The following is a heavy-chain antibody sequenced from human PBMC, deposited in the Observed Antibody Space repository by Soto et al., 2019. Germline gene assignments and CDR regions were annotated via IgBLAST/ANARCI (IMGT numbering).Heavy chain of an antibody. CDR3: ARATSYGNI. Sequence: EVQLVESGGGLVQPGGSLRVSCAAAGINFSRYGMNWVRQDPGKGLEWVANIKQEGSEKFYVDSVKGRFTIARDNAKNSLYLLMNSLRTEDTNVYYCARATSYGNIWGQGTMVTGSS. CDR1: GINFSRYG. CDR2: IKQEGSEK. V-gene: IGHV3-7*04. D-gene: IGHD5-18*01. J-gene: IGHJ3*02.